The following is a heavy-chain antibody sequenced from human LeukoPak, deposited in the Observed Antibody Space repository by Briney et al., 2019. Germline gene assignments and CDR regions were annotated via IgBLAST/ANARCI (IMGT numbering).Heavy chain of an antibody. D-gene: IGHD4-23*01. V-gene: IGHV1-18*01. J-gene: IGHJ4*02. Sequence: GASVKVSCKASGYTFTSYGISWVRQAPGQGLEWMGWISTYSGNTNYAQKLQGRVIMTTDSSTSTAYMELKSLRSDDTAVYFCARHSGGTFFDYWGQGTLVTVSS. CDR1: GYTFTSYG. CDR2: ISTYSGNT. CDR3: ARHSGGTFFDY.